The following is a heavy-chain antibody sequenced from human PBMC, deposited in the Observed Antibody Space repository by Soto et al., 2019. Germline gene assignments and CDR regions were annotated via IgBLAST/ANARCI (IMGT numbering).Heavy chain of an antibody. V-gene: IGHV4-34*01. J-gene: IGHJ5*02. Sequence: SETLSLTCAVYGGSFSGYYWSWIRQPPGKGLEWIGEINHSGSTNYNPSLKSRVTISVDTSKNQFSLKLSSVTAADTAVYYCAQSYYDATGFAVDPWGQGTPVTVSS. CDR2: INHSGST. D-gene: IGHD3-16*01. CDR3: AQSYYDATGFAVDP. CDR1: GGSFSGYY.